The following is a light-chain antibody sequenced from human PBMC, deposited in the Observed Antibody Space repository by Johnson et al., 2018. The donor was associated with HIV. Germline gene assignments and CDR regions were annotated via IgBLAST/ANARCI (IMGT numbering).Light chain of an antibody. V-gene: IGLV1-51*02. CDR1: RSNIGNNY. J-gene: IGLJ1*01. CDR3: GTWDSSLSACNV. Sequence: QSVLTQPPSVSAAPGQKVTISCSGSRSNIGNNYVSWYQQLPGTAPKLLIYENNKRPSGIPDRFSGSKSGTSATLALTGLQTGDEADYYCGTWDSSLSACNVFGTGTKVTVL. CDR2: ENN.